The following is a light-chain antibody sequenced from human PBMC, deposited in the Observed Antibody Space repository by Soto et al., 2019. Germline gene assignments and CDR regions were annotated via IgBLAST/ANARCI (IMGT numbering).Light chain of an antibody. CDR3: QQYNSGWT. J-gene: IGKJ1*01. CDR2: EAS. V-gene: IGKV1-5*03. CDR1: QSISRW. Sequence: DTQMTQSPSTLSASVGDRVTITCRASQSISRWLAWYQQKAGKAPSLLIYEASNLENGVPSRFSGSGSGTEYSLTISSLQPDDSATYYCQQYNSGWTVGQRTKVDIK.